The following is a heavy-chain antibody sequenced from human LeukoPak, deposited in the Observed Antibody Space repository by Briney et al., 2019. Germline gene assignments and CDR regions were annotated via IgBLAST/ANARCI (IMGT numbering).Heavy chain of an antibody. CDR2: ISSSSSTI. J-gene: IGHJ3*02. V-gene: IGHV3-48*04. Sequence: GGSLRLSCAASGFTFSSYAMHWVRQAPGKGLEWVSYISSSSSTINYADSVKGRFTISRDNAKNSLYLQMNSLRAEDTAVYYCAKQAAAGTMGYDAFDIWGQGTMVTVSS. D-gene: IGHD6-13*01. CDR1: GFTFSSYA. CDR3: AKQAAAGTMGYDAFDI.